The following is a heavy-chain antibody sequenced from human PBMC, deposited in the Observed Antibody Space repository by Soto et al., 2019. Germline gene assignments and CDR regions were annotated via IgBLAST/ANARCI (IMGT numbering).Heavy chain of an antibody. CDR1: GGSFSSYY. Sequence: PSETLSLTCAVYGGSFSSYYWSWIRQSPGKGLEWIGEVNHSGSTNYNPSLKSRVTISVDTSKSHFSLKLTSITAADTAVYYCARGGGYDYLDYYYGMDVWGQGTTVTASS. V-gene: IGHV4-34*01. J-gene: IGHJ6*02. CDR3: ARGGGYDYLDYYYGMDV. CDR2: VNHSGST. D-gene: IGHD5-12*01.